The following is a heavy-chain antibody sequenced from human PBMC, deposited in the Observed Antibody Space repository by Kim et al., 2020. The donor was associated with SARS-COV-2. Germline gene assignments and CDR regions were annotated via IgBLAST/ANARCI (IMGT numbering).Heavy chain of an antibody. CDR3: ARDLVRTMWGYSSSWYL. CDR1: GFTFSSYG. J-gene: IGHJ2*01. Sequence: GGSLRLSCAASGFTFSSYGMHWVRQAPGKGLEWVAVISYDGSNKYYADSVKGRFTISRDNSKNTLYLQMNSLRAEDTAVYYCARDLVRTMWGYSSSWYL. D-gene: IGHD6-13*01. CDR2: ISYDGSNK. V-gene: IGHV3-33*05.